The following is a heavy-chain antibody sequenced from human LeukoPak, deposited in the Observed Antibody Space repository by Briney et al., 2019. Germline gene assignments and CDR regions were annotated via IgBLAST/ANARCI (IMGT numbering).Heavy chain of an antibody. CDR3: ARGFSGVVASD. CDR1: GGSFTGYY. CDR2: IKHDRST. J-gene: IGHJ4*02. Sequence: SETLSLTCAVYGGSFTGYYWSWIRQPPGKGLEWIGEIKHDRSTNYNPSLKSRVTMSLDTCKNQFSLNLNFVTAADTAVYYCARGFSGVVASDRGQGTLVTVSS. V-gene: IGHV4-34*01. D-gene: IGHD2-15*01.